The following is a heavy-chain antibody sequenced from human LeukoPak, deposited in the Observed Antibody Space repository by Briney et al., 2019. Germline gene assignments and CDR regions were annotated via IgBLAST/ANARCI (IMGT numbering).Heavy chain of an antibody. CDR3: AQQVGYCSSGNCYFTY. CDR1: GFTFSTSA. CDR2: IRISDGNT. D-gene: IGHD2-15*01. Sequence: GGSLRLSCATSGFTFSTSAMTWVRQAPGKGLEWVSSIRISDGNTYYADSVKGRFTISRDNSKNTLYLQMNSLRAEDAAVYYCAQQVGYCSSGNCYFTYGGQGTLVTVSS. J-gene: IGHJ1*01. V-gene: IGHV3-23*01.